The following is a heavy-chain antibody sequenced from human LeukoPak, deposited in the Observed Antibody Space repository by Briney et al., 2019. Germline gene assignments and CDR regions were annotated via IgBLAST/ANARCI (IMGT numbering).Heavy chain of an antibody. CDR1: GGSISNYY. J-gene: IGHJ3*02. V-gene: IGHV4-4*07. D-gene: IGHD2-15*01. CDR3: ARGRYCSADICTGGDSFDI. Sequence: SETLSLTCTVSGGSISNYYWSWIRQPAGKGLEWIGRKYARGNSNYYPPLQSRVTMSVDTSKNQFSLKLRSVTAADMAVYYCARGRYCSADICTGGDSFDIWGQGTMVSVSS. CDR2: KYARGNS.